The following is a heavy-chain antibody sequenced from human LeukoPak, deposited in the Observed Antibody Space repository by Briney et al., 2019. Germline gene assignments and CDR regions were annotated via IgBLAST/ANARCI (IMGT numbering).Heavy chain of an antibody. D-gene: IGHD6-19*01. Sequence: GGSLRLSCVASGFAFSGYGMHWVRQAPGKGLEWVAFIQYDGSHKYYADSVKGRFTISRYNSKNTLYLQMNSLRAEDTAVFYCAKDSEYSSGWYFDSWGQGTQVTVSP. CDR1: GFAFSGYG. J-gene: IGHJ4*02. V-gene: IGHV3-30*02. CDR2: IQYDGSHK. CDR3: AKDSEYSSGWYFDS.